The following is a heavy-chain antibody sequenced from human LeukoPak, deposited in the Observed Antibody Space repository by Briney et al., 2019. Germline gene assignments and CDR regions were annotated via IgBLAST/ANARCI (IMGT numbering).Heavy chain of an antibody. CDR2: IYYSGST. Sequence: PSETLSLTCTVSGGSVSSGSYYWSWIRQPPGKGLEWIGYIYYSGSTNYNPSLKSRVTISVDTSKNQFSLKLSSVTAADTAVYYCARDPQAVAGNFDYWGQGTLVTVSS. V-gene: IGHV4-61*01. CDR3: ARDPQAVAGNFDY. J-gene: IGHJ4*02. CDR1: GGSVSSGSYY. D-gene: IGHD6-19*01.